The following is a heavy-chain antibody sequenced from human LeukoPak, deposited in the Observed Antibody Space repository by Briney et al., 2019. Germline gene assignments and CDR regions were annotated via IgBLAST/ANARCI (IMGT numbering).Heavy chain of an antibody. J-gene: IGHJ5*01. D-gene: IGHD6-19*01. Sequence: GGSLRLSCAASGFALRSYTVTWVRQAPGKGLEWVSSISSTSAYIYYAESVKGRFSISRDNVNNVVHLQMSSLTNEDTAVYYCARVAVAGPTGWFDSWGQGTLVTVSS. CDR1: GFALRSYT. CDR2: ISSTSAYI. CDR3: ARVAVAGPTGWFDS. V-gene: IGHV3-21*01.